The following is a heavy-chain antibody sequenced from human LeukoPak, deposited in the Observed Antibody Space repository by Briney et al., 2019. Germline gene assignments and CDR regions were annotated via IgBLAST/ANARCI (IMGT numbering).Heavy chain of an antibody. D-gene: IGHD3-22*01. CDR1: GFTFGKHC. Sequence: GGSLRLSCAVSGFTFGKHCMSWVREAPGKALEGVANIKQFGGEKQYRHSVKGRYPISRDHAKISVYRQMNSLRAGDTAVDYCARDMHYYDSSGYYYYFDYWGQGALVTVSS. J-gene: IGHJ4*02. CDR3: ARDMHYYDSSGYYYYFDY. CDR2: IKQFGGEK. V-gene: IGHV3-7*01.